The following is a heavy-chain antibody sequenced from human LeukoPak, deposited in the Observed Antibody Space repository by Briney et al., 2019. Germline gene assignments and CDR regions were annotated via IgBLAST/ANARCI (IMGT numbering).Heavy chain of an antibody. V-gene: IGHV3-11*04. CDR1: GFTFSDYY. CDR3: ARVSLFGVVIPYDAFDI. J-gene: IGHJ3*02. D-gene: IGHD3-3*01. Sequence: GGSLRLSCAASGFTFSDYYMSWIRQAPGKGLEWVSYISGSGSTIYYADSVKGRFTISRDNAKNSLYLQMNSLRAEDTAVYYCARVSLFGVVIPYDAFDIWGQGTMVTVSS. CDR2: ISGSGSTI.